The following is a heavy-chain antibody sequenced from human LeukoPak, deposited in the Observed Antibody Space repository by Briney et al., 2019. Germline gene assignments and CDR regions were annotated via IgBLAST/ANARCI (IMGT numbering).Heavy chain of an antibody. V-gene: IGHV3-23*01. Sequence: PGGSLRLSCAASGFIFNTYTMNWVRQAPGKGLEWVSTIISSGDSTYYADSVKGRFTISRDNSKNTLYLQVSGLRAEDTAVYYCARAAVYHDSCPDSWGQGTLVTVSS. CDR2: IISSGDST. CDR1: GFIFNTYT. D-gene: IGHD5/OR15-5a*01. J-gene: IGHJ4*02. CDR3: ARAAVYHDSCPDS.